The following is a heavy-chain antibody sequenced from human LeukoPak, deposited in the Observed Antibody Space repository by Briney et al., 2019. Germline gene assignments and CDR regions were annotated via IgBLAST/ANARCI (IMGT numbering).Heavy chain of an antibody. CDR1: GGSFSGYY. CDR2: INHSGRP. Sequence: PSETLSLTCAVYGGSFSGYYWSWIRQPPGKGLEWIGEINHSGRPNYNPSLKSRVTISVDTSKNQFSLKLSSVTAADTAVYYCARGRRGFGEKLNPPDYWGQGTLVTVSS. D-gene: IGHD3-10*01. CDR3: ARGRRGFGEKLNPPDY. J-gene: IGHJ4*02. V-gene: IGHV4-34*01.